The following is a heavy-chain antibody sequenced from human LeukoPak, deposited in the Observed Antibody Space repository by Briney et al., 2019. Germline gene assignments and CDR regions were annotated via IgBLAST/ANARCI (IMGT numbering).Heavy chain of an antibody. Sequence: GGSLRLSCAASGFTFSSYDMHWVRQATGKGLEWVSAIGTSGYTYYPGSVKGRFTISREHAKNSLYLQMNSLRAGDTAVYYCARWEEHLEAFDIWGQGTLVTLSS. D-gene: IGHD1-26*01. J-gene: IGHJ3*02. V-gene: IGHV3-13*01. CDR2: IGTSGYT. CDR3: ARWEEHLEAFDI. CDR1: GFTFSSYD.